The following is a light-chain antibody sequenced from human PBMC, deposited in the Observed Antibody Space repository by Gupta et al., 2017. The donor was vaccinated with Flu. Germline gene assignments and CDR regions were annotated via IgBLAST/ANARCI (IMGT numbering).Light chain of an antibody. J-gene: IGLJ2*01. Sequence: ITSACTGTSSDVGGYKYVSWYQQHQGKAPKLMIFEVSNRPSGVSNRFSGSKSGNTASLTISGLQAEDEADYYCSSYKNTNTLVVFGGGTKLTVL. V-gene: IGLV2-14*01. CDR2: EVS. CDR1: SSDVGGYKY. CDR3: SSYKNTNTLVV.